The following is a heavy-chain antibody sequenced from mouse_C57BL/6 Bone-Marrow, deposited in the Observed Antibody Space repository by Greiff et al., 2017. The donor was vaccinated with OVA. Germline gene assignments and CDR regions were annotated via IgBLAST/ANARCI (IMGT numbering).Heavy chain of an antibody. CDR1: EYEFPSHD. V-gene: IGHV5-2*01. Sequence: EVQLVESGGGLVQPGESLKLSCESNEYEFPSHDMSWVRTTPEKRLELVAAINSDGGSTYYPDNMERRFIISRDNTKKTLYLQMSSLRSEDTALYYCARHLPLWLRHYAMDYWGQGTSVTVSS. CDR3: ARHLPLWLRHYAMDY. J-gene: IGHJ4*01. CDR2: INSDGGST. D-gene: IGHD2-2*01.